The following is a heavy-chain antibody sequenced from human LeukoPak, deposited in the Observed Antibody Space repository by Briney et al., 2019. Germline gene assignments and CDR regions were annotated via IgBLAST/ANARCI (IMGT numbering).Heavy chain of an antibody. D-gene: IGHD2-2*01. CDR2: ITSSNSTA. J-gene: IGHJ2*01. Sequence: GGSLRLSCVASRFTLSRYSTNWVPQAPGKGLEWISYITSSNSTAHYADSVKGRFTISRDYAENSLFLQMSSLRAEDTAVYYCARGTYADWYFELGGRGTLVTVSS. V-gene: IGHV3-48*04. CDR1: RFTLSRYS. CDR3: ARGTYADWYFEL.